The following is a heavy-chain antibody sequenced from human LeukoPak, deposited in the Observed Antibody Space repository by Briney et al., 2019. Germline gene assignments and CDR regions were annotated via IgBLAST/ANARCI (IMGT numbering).Heavy chain of an antibody. D-gene: IGHD3-10*01. J-gene: IGHJ4*02. V-gene: IGHV1-18*01. CDR2: VSAYNGNT. Sequence: ASVKVSCKASGYTFTSYGISWVRQAPGQGLEWMGWVSAYNGNTNYAQKLQGRVTMTTDTSTSTAYMELSSLRSEDTAVYYCARAARGSIVTMVRGVIPGPDYWGQGTLVTVSS. CDR1: GYTFTSYG. CDR3: ARAARGSIVTMVRGVIPGPDY.